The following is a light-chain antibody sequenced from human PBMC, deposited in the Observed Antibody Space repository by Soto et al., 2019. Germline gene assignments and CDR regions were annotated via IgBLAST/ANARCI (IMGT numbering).Light chain of an antibody. J-gene: IGKJ5*01. CDR1: QGISNY. Sequence: DIQMTQSPSSLSASVGDRVTMTCRASQGISNYLAWFQQKPGKASKSLIYAASSLQSGVPSKFSGSGSGTDFTLTISSLQPEEFATYYCQQYNSYPITFGQGTRLEIK. CDR3: QQYNSYPIT. CDR2: AAS. V-gene: IGKV1-16*02.